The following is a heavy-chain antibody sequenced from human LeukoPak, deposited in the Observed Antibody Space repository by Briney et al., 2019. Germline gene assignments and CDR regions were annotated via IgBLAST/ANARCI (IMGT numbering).Heavy chain of an antibody. CDR3: ARGVVRYFDWLGLDY. V-gene: IGHV3-53*01. CDR2: IYSGGST. Sequence: QPGGSLRLSCAASGFTVSSNYMSWVRQAPGKGLEWVSVIYSGGSTYYADSVKGRFTISRDNSKNTLYLQMNSLRAEDTAVYYCARGVVRYFDWLGLDYWGQGSLVTVSS. CDR1: GFTVSSNY. D-gene: IGHD3-9*01. J-gene: IGHJ4*02.